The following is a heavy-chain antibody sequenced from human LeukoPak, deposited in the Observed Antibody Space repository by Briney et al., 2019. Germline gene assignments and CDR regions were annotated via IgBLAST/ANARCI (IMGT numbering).Heavy chain of an antibody. CDR1: GYTFTSYY. CDR2: INPSGGST. CDR3: ARERVVPAAIQYYYYGMDV. Sequence: ASVKVSCKASGYTFTSYYMHWVRQAPGQGLEWMGIINPSGGSTGYAQKFQGRVTMTRDTSTSTVYMELSSLRSEDTAVYYCARERVVPAAIQYYYYGMDVWGQGTTVTVSS. D-gene: IGHD2-2*01. J-gene: IGHJ6*02. V-gene: IGHV1-46*01.